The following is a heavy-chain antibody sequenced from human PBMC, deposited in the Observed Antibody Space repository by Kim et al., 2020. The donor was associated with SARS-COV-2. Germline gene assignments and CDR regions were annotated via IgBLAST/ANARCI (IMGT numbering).Heavy chain of an antibody. D-gene: IGHD6-13*01. Sequence: KFQGRVTMTRDTSISTAYMELSRLRSDDTAVYYCARLVPAPRHSRYGMDVWGQGTTVTVSS. CDR3: ARLVPAPRHSRYGMDV. J-gene: IGHJ6*02. V-gene: IGHV1-2*02.